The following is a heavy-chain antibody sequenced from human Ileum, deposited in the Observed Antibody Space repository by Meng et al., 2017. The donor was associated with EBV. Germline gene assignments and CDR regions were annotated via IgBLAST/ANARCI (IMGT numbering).Heavy chain of an antibody. CDR2: ISTNTGNP. J-gene: IGHJ4*02. D-gene: IGHD6-13*01. CDR3: VRDSGYTRSWSGDY. V-gene: IGHV7-4-1*02. Sequence: QVTLVQSGSEFKKPGASVKVSCKASGYTFTRNAINWVRQAPGQGLEWMGWISTNTGNPTYAQGFAGRFVFSLDTSVSTAYLQISGLKAEDTAIYYCVRDSGYTRSWSGDYWGQGTLVTVSS. CDR1: GYTFTRNA.